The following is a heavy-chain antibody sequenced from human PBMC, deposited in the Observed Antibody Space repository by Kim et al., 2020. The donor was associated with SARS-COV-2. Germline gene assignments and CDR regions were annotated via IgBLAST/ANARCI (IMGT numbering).Heavy chain of an antibody. CDR3: ARLILQTDYFDY. CDR1: GGSISSSTYY. Sequence: SETLSLTCTVSGGSISSSTYYWGWIRQPPGQGLEWIATIYYSGSTYYNPSLKSRVTISVDTSKNQFSLRLNSVTAADTAVYYCARLILQTDYFDYWGQGTRVTGSS. D-gene: IGHD3-22*01. CDR2: IYYSGST. V-gene: IGHV4-39*01. J-gene: IGHJ4*02.